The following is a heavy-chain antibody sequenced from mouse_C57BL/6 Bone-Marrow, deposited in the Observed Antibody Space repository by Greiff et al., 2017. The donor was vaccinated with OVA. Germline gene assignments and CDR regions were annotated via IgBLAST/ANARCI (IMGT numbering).Heavy chain of an antibody. V-gene: IGHV1-55*01. CDR2: IYPGSGST. CDR1: GYTFTSYW. D-gene: IGHD1-1*01. J-gene: IGHJ2*01. CDR3: ASYYYGSSSYYFDY. Sequence: QVQLQQSGAELVKPGASVKMSCKASGYTFTSYWLTWVKQRPGQGLEWIGDIYPGSGSTNYNEKFKSKATLTVDTSSSTAYMQLSSLTSEDSAVYYCASYYYGSSSYYFDYWGQGTTLTVSS.